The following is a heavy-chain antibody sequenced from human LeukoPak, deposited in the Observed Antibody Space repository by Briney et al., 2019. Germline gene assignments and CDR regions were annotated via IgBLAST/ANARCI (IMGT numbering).Heavy chain of an antibody. V-gene: IGHV3-49*04. Sequence: AGGSLRLSCATSGFNFGDSDMTWVRQAPGKGLEWVGFIRRKASGGTTYYAESVRGRFTISRDDSQSIAYLQMNSRRSEDTAMYYCSRDLSCGYWGQGTLVTVSS. D-gene: IGHD2/OR15-2a*01. CDR2: IRRKASGGTT. CDR1: GFNFGDSD. CDR3: SRDLSCGY. J-gene: IGHJ4*02.